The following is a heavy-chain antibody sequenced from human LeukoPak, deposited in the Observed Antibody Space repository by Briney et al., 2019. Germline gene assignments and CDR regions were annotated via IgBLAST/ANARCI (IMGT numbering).Heavy chain of an antibody. CDR2: IYSGGST. CDR1: GFTVSSNY. CDR3: ASRIATAGSVDY. D-gene: IGHD6-13*01. V-gene: IGHV3-53*01. J-gene: IGHJ4*02. Sequence: GGSLRLSCAASGFTVSSNYMSWVRQAPGKGLEWVSVIYSGGSTYYADSVKGRFTISRDNSKNTLYLQMNSLRAEDTAVYYCASRIATAGSVDYWGQGTLVTVSS.